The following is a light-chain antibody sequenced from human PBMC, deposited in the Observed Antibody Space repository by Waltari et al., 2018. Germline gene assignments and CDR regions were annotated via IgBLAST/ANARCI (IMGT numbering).Light chain of an antibody. J-gene: IGKJ5*01. Sequence: IVLTQSPATLSLSPGESASLSCRTSRGVGSFLAWYQQIPGQTPRLLIYDTAKMATGIPARFSGSGSGADFTLTISSLEPADFAVYYCQQRDNWPPSITFGQGTRLEIK. CDR3: QQRDNWPPSIT. V-gene: IGKV3-11*01. CDR2: DTA. CDR1: RGVGSF.